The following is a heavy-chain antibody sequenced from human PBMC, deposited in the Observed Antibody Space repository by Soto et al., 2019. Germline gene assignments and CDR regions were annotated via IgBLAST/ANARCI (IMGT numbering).Heavy chain of an antibody. CDR2: IYDSGST. J-gene: IGHJ6*02. V-gene: IGHV4-59*01. CDR1: GDSINNYY. Sequence: PSETLSLNCTVSGDSINNYYWTWIRQPPGKGLEWIGYIYDSGSTSYNPSLKGRLTISVDTSKNQFSLKLKSVTAADTAVYYCARGTKYYYQGMDVWGQGTTVTVSS. CDR3: ARGTKYYYQGMDV.